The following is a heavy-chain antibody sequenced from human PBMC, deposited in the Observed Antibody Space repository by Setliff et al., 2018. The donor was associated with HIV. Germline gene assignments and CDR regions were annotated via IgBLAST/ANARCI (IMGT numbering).Heavy chain of an antibody. CDR1: GYIFTDYY. CDR2: INPNSGGT. D-gene: IGHD6-13*01. Sequence: ASVKVSCKASGYIFTDYYMHWVRQAPGQELGWMGRINPNSGGTNYAQSLQGRVTMTTDTSTTTVYMELRSLRSDDTAFYYCAGARGAGTFDIWGQGTSVTVSS. J-gene: IGHJ3*02. V-gene: IGHV1-2*06. CDR3: AGARGAGTFDI.